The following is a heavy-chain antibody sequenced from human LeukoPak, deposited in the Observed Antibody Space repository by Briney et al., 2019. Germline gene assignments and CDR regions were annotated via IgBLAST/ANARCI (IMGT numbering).Heavy chain of an antibody. D-gene: IGHD6-13*01. CDR2: LYYSGST. CDR1: GVPMNSYH. Sequence: SETLSLTCTVSGVPMNSYHWICLRQPPGKGLVGGGNLYYSGSTQYTLSLKSRLTISVDMSKNQFSLKLSSVTAADTAVYYCARHIYSSCDRAFDIWGQGTMVTVSS. CDR3: ARHIYSSCDRAFDI. V-gene: IGHV4-59*08. J-gene: IGHJ3*02.